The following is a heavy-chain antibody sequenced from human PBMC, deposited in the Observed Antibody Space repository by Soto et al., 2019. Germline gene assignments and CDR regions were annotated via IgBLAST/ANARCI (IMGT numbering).Heavy chain of an antibody. CDR2: ISSSSPYM. CDR1: GFTFSSYA. V-gene: IGHV3-21*01. CDR3: AREEYSSTSLDY. Sequence: EVQLVESGGGLVKPGGSLRLSCAASGFTFSSYAMNWVRQAPGKGLEWVSSISSSSPYMYYADSVKGRFTISRDNAKNSLYLQMNRLRTEDTAVYYCAREEYSSTSLDYWGQGTLVTVSS. D-gene: IGHD6-6*01. J-gene: IGHJ4*02.